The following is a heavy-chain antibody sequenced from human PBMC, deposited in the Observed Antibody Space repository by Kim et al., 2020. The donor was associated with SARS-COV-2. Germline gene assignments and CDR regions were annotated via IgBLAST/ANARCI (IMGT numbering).Heavy chain of an antibody. J-gene: IGHJ6*02. CDR2: IYYSGST. Sequence: SETLSLTCTVSGGSISSGGYYWSWIRQHPGKDLEWIGYIYYSGSTYYNPSLKSRVTISVDTSKNQFSLKLSSVTAADTAVYYCARGAEISSSWYGGLYYYGMDVWGQGTTVPVSS. V-gene: IGHV4-31*03. CDR3: ARGAEISSSWYGGLYYYGMDV. D-gene: IGHD6-13*01. CDR1: GGSISSGGYY.